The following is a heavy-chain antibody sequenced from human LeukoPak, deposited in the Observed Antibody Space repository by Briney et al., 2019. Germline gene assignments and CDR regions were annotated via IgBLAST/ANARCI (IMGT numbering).Heavy chain of an antibody. D-gene: IGHD3-22*01. CDR3: ARDDYYDSSGYYGGFDY. V-gene: IGHV3-74*01. J-gene: IGHJ4*02. CDR2: INGDGRNI. CDR1: GFTFSSYW. Sequence: PGGSLRLSCVASGFTFSSYWMHWVRQDPRKGLVWVSRINGDGRNINYADSVRGRFTISRDNAKNSLYLQMNSLRAEDTAVYYCARDDYYDSSGYYGGFDYWGQGTLVTVSS.